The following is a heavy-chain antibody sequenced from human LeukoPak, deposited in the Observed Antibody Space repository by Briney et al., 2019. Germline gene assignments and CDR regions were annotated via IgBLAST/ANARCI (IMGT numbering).Heavy chain of an antibody. J-gene: IGHJ4*02. CDR3: VSFYETY. D-gene: IGHD2/OR15-2a*01. Sequence: GGSLRLSCAASGNYWMHWVRQAPGKGLVWVSHINSDGSWTSYADSVKGRFTISKDSAKNTVYLQMNSLRAEDTAVYYCVSFYETYWGRGTLVTVSS. CDR1: GNYW. V-gene: IGHV3-74*01. CDR2: INSDGSWT.